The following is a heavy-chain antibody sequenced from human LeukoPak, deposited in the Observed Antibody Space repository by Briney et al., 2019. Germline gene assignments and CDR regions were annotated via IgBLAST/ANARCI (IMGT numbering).Heavy chain of an antibody. V-gene: IGHV3-7*01. Sequence: GGSLRLSCAASGFTFSSYSMNWVRQAPGKGLEWVANIKQDGSEKYYVDSVKGRFTISRDNAKNSLYLQMNSLRAEDTAVYYCARERKVVPAAKGYYYYGMDVWGQGTTVTVSS. CDR3: ARERKVVPAAKGYYYYGMDV. CDR2: IKQDGSEK. D-gene: IGHD2-2*01. J-gene: IGHJ6*02. CDR1: GFTFSSYS.